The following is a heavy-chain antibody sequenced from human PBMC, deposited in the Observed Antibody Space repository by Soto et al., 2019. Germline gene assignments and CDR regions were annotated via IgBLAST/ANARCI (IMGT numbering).Heavy chain of an antibody. CDR1: GGSISSYY. D-gene: IGHD6-13*01. CDR3: ARAPAPLYSSSWYSFDY. V-gene: IGHV4-59*01. CDR2: IYYSGST. J-gene: IGHJ4*02. Sequence: PSETLSLTCTGSGGSISSYYWSWVRQPPGKGLEWIGYIYYSGSTNYNPSLKSRVTISVDTSKNQFSLKLSSVTAADTAVYYCARAPAPLYSSSWYSFDYWGQGTLVTVSS.